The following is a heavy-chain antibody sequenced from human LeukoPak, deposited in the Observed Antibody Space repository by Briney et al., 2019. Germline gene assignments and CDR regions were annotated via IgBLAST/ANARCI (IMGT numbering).Heavy chain of an antibody. CDR3: ARESPDYVWGSSDFDS. D-gene: IGHD3-16*01. J-gene: IGHJ4*02. CDR2: IRYDGSEG. CDR1: GFTFSTYG. V-gene: IGHV3-30*02. Sequence: PGGSLRLSCAASGFTFSTYGMHWVRQAPGKGLDWVAFIRYDGSEGYYADSVKDRFTVSRDNSKNTLYLQMNSLRAEDTAVYYCARESPDYVWGSSDFDSWGQGTLVTVSS.